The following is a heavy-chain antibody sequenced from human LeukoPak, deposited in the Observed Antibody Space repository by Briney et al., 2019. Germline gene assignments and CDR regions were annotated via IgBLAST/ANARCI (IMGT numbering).Heavy chain of an antibody. D-gene: IGHD6-13*01. CDR2: IYSGGST. CDR3: AKAPSIAAAGTFDY. CDR1: GFTVSSSY. Sequence: GGSLRLSCAASGFTVSSSYMSWVRQAPGKGLEWVSVIYSGGSTYYADSVRGRFTISRDNSRNTVHLHMNSLTAEDTAVYYCAKAPSIAAAGTFDYWGQGTLVTVSS. J-gene: IGHJ4*02. V-gene: IGHV3-53*01.